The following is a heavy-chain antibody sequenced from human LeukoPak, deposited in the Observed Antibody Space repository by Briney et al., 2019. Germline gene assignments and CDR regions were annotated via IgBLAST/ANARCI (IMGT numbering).Heavy chain of an antibody. D-gene: IGHD1-26*01. V-gene: IGHV3-74*01. CDR3: ARDLGGIAGS. Sequence: GGSLRLSCAASGYTFSRYWMHWVRQVPGRGLEWVSRLNEDGRITTYSDSVQGRSIISRDNSKNTLYLQMYSLRAEDTALYFCARDLGGIAGSWGQGTLVTVSS. J-gene: IGHJ1*01. CDR2: LNEDGRIT. CDR1: GYTFSRYW.